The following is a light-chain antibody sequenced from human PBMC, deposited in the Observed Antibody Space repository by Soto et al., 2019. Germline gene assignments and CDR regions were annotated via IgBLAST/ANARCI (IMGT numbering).Light chain of an antibody. J-gene: IGLJ1*01. Sequence: QSALTQPASVSGSPGQSIAVSCSGTSSDIGAYIHVSWYQQHPGKAPKLMIYDVSNRPSGVSDRFSGSKSGNTASLTISGLQAEDEADYYCTSYTTSGTYVFGAGTKQTVL. CDR1: SSDIGAYIH. CDR2: DVS. V-gene: IGLV2-14*03. CDR3: TSYTTSGTYV.